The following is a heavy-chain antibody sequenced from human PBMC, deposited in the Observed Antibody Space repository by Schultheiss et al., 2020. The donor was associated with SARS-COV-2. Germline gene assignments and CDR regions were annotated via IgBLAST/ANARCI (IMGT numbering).Heavy chain of an antibody. CDR1: GFTFSSYA. J-gene: IGHJ6*03. Sequence: GGSLRLSCAASGFTFSSYAMHWVRQAPGKGLEWVSRINSDGSSTSYADSVKGRFTISRDNAKNTLYLQMNSLRAEDTAVYYCARGDCSSTSCYTYVRYYYMDVWGKGTTVTVSS. V-gene: IGHV3-74*01. D-gene: IGHD2-2*02. CDR3: ARGDCSSTSCYTYVRYYYMDV. CDR2: INSDGSST.